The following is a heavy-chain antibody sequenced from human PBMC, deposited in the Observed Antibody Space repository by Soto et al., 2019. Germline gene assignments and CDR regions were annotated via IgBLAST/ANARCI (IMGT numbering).Heavy chain of an antibody. CDR2: INHSGST. Sequence: SETLSLTCAVYGGSFSGYYWSWIRQPPGKGLEWIGEINHSGSTNYNPSLKSRVTISVDTSKNQFSLNLNSVTAADTAVYYCARVGYTYGPWGQGTLVTVSS. V-gene: IGHV4-34*01. D-gene: IGHD5-18*01. J-gene: IGHJ5*02. CDR3: ARVGYTYGP. CDR1: GGSFSGYY.